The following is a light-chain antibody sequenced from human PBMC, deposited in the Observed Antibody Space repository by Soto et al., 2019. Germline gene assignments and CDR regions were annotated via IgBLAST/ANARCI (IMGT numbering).Light chain of an antibody. J-gene: IGKJ3*01. CDR2: AAS. Sequence: DIQMTQSPSSLSASVGDRVTITCRTSQSISSYLNWYQQKPGKAPKLLIYAASSLQSGVPSRFSGSESGTDFTLTISSLQPEDFATYYCQQSYSTPEVSFGPGTKVDIK. CDR3: QQSYSTPEVS. CDR1: QSISSY. V-gene: IGKV1-39*01.